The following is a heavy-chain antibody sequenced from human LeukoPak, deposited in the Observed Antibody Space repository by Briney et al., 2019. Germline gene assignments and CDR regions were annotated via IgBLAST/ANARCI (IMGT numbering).Heavy chain of an antibody. CDR1: GGSFSGYY. Sequence: SETLSLTCAVYGGSFSGYYWSWIRQPPGKGLEWIGEINHSGSTNYNPSLKSRITISVDTSKNQFSLKLSSVTAADTAVYYCARGDYYDSSGYYPFDYWGQGTLVTVSS. D-gene: IGHD3-22*01. J-gene: IGHJ4*02. CDR2: INHSGST. CDR3: ARGDYYDSSGYYPFDY. V-gene: IGHV4-34*01.